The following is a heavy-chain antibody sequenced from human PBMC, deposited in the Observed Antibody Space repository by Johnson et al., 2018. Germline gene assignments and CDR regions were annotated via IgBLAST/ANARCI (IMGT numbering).Heavy chain of an antibody. CDR3: ATTVTTPNYYYVMDV. J-gene: IGHJ6*02. V-gene: IGHV3-9*01. CDR1: GFTFDDYA. CDR2: IRWNSGSI. Sequence: VQLVQSGGGLVQPGRSLRLSCAASGFTFDDYAMHWVRPAPGKGPEWVSGIRWNSGSIGSADSVKGRFTISRDNAKNTLYLQMNSLRAEDTAVYYCATTVTTPNYYYVMDVWGQGTTVTVSS. D-gene: IGHD4-17*01.